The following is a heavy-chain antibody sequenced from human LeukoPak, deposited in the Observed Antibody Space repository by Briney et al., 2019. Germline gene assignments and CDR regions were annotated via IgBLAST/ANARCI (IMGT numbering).Heavy chain of an antibody. V-gene: IGHV3-9*01. J-gene: IGHJ4*02. CDR3: ASEPTMVRGVIRNY. Sequence: GRSLRLSCAASGFTFDDYAMHWVRQAPGKGLEWVSGISRNSGSIGYADSVKGRFTISRDNAKNSLYLQMNSLSAEDTALYYCASEPTMVRGVIRNYWGQGTLVTVSS. CDR2: ISRNSGSI. D-gene: IGHD3-10*01. CDR1: GFTFDDYA.